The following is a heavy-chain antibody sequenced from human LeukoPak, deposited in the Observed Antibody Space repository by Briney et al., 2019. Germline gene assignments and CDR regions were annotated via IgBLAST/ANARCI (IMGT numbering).Heavy chain of an antibody. J-gene: IGHJ6*02. D-gene: IGHD3-10*01. V-gene: IGHV3-30*03. CDR1: GFPFSSYG. CDR2: ISFDEKDR. CDR3: ARDRTYGSVFYSGSGTYYNVAMDV. Sequence: GGSLRLSCAASGFPFSSYGMHWVRQAPGKGLEWVAVISFDEKDRHYADSVKGRFTISRNISKNTLYLQKDSLRAEDTALYYCARDRTYGSVFYSGSGTYYNVAMDVWGQGTTVSVSS.